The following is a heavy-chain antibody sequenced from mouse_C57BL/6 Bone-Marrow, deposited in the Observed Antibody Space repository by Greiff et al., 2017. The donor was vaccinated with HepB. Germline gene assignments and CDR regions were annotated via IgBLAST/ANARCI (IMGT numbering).Heavy chain of an antibody. J-gene: IGHJ1*03. D-gene: IGHD1-1*01. CDR2: IWRGGST. CDR3: AKGDGSSYNWYFDV. Sequence: QVQLQQSGPGLVQPSQSLSITCTVSGFSLTSYGVHWVRQSPGKGLEWLGVIWRGGSTDYNAAFMSRLSITKDNSKSQVFFKMNSLQADDTAIYYCAKGDGSSYNWYFDVWGTGTTVTVSS. CDR1: GFSLTSYG. V-gene: IGHV2-5*01.